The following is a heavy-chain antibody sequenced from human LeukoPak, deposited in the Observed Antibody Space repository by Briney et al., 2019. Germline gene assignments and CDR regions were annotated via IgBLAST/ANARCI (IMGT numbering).Heavy chain of an antibody. CDR2: IYYSGST. Sequence: PSETLSLTCTVSGGSISSSSYYWGWIRQPPGKGLEWIGSIYYSGSTYYNPSLKSRVTISVDTSKNQFSLKLSSVTAADTAVYYCARDGSGSYSPIDYWGRGTLVTVSS. CDR3: ARDGSGSYSPIDY. CDR1: GGSISSSSYY. J-gene: IGHJ4*02. D-gene: IGHD3-10*01. V-gene: IGHV4-39*07.